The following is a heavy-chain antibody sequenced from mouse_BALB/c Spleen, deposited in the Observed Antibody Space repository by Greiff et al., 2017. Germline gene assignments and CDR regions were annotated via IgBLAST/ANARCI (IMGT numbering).Heavy chain of an antibody. Sequence: EVQGVESGGDLVKPGGSLKLSCAASGFTFSSYGMSWVRQTPDKRLEWVATISSGGSYTYYPDSVKGRFTISRDNAKNTLYLQMSSLKSEDTAMYYCARHEDGPFAYWGQGTLVTVSA. J-gene: IGHJ3*01. D-gene: IGHD2-3*01. CDR2: ISSGGSYT. CDR1: GFTFSSYG. CDR3: ARHEDGPFAY. V-gene: IGHV5-6*01.